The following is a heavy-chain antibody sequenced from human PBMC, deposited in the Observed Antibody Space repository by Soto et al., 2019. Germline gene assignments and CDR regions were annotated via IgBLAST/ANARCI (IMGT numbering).Heavy chain of an antibody. Sequence: EVQLVESGGGLVKPGGSLRLSCAASGFTFSNAWMSWVRQAPGKGLEWVGRIKSKTDGGTTDYAAPVKGRFTISRDDSKNTLYLQMTSLKTEDTAVYYCTTRRGYLNWFDPWGQGTLVTVSS. CDR1: GFTFSNAW. CDR3: TTRRGYLNWFDP. D-gene: IGHD3-22*01. V-gene: IGHV3-15*01. J-gene: IGHJ5*02. CDR2: IKSKTDGGTT.